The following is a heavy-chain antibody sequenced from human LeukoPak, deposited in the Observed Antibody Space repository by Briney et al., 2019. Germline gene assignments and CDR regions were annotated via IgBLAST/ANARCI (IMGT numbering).Heavy chain of an antibody. D-gene: IGHD3-10*01. Sequence: PGGSLRLSCAASGFTVSSSYMNWVRQAPGKGLEWVSLIYGGGSTYYADSVKGRFTISRDNSKNTLYLQMNSLRAEDTAVYYCARARSGHSVDYRGQGTLVTVSS. CDR3: ARARSGHSVDY. V-gene: IGHV3-53*01. CDR2: IYGGGST. J-gene: IGHJ4*02. CDR1: GFTVSSSY.